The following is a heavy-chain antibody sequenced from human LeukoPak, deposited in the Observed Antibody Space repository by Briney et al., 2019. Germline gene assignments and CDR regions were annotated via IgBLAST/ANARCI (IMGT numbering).Heavy chain of an antibody. J-gene: IGHJ4*02. CDR1: GYSFTSYW. V-gene: IGHV5-51*01. Sequence: GESLKISGKGSGYSFTSYWIGWVRQMPGRGLEWMGIIYPGDYDTRYSPSVQGQVTMSVDKSINTAYLQWSSLKASDTAMYYCARRQGCSSTSCPPDSWGQGTLVTVSS. D-gene: IGHD2-2*01. CDR3: ARRQGCSSTSCPPDS. CDR2: IYPGDYDT.